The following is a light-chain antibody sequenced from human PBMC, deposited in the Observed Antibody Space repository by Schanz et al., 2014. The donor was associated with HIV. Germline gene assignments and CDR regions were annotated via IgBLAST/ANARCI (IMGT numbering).Light chain of an antibody. Sequence: QSALTQPRSVSGSPGQSVTISCTGTSSDVGGYDYVSWYQQHPGKAPKLMIYDVTKRPSGVPDRFSGSKSGNTASLTVSGLQAEDEADFYCSAYAGSNNFWVFGGGTKLTVL. CDR1: SSDVGGYDY. V-gene: IGLV2-11*01. CDR2: DVT. J-gene: IGLJ3*02. CDR3: SAYAGSNNFWV.